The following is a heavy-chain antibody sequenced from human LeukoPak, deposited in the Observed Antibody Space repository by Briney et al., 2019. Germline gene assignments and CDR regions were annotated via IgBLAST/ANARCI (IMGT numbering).Heavy chain of an antibody. CDR2: ISSSSSYI. J-gene: IGHJ4*02. D-gene: IGHD6-13*01. CDR3: ARVEMVAAAGKVDY. CDR1: GFTFSSYS. V-gene: IGHV3-21*01. Sequence: SGGSLRLSCAASGFTFSSYSMNWVRQAPGKGLEWVSSISSSSSYIYYADSVKGRFTISRDNAKNSRYLQMTSLIAEDTAGYYCARVEMVAAAGKVDYWGQGTLVTVSS.